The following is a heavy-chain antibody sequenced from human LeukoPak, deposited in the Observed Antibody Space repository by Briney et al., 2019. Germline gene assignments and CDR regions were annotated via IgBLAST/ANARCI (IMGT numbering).Heavy chain of an antibody. CDR3: AKDDAWLQYGN. Sequence: GGSLRLSCAASGFTFSSYEMNWVRQAPGKGLEWVSYISSSGSTIYYADSVKGRFTISRDNSRGTVYLQMNSLRPEDTAVYYCAKDDAWLQYGNWGRGTLVTVSS. J-gene: IGHJ4*02. V-gene: IGHV3-48*03. CDR1: GFTFSSYE. CDR2: ISSSGSTI. D-gene: IGHD5-24*01.